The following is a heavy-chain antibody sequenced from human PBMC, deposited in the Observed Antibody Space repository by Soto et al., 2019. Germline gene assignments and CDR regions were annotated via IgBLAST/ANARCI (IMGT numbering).Heavy chain of an antibody. CDR3: ARGCYSSSWRYGNWFDP. CDR2: IYHSGST. CDR1: GGSISSSNW. J-gene: IGHJ5*02. V-gene: IGHV4-4*02. Sequence: KASETLSLTCAVSGGSISSSNWWSWVRQPPGKGLEWIGEIYHSGSTNYNPSLKSRVTISVDKSKNQFSLKLSSVTAADTAVYYCARGCYSSSWRYGNWFDPWGQGTLVTVSS. D-gene: IGHD6-13*01.